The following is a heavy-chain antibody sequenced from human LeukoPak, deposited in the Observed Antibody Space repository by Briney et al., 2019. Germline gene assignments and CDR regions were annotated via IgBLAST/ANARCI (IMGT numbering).Heavy chain of an antibody. CDR1: GYTFTSYD. Sequence: ASVKVSCKASGYTFTSYDINWVRQATGQGLEWMGWMNPNSGNTGYAQKFQGRVTMTRNTSISTAYMELSSLRSEDTAVYYCARVCRGVTGDYYYYYMDVWGKGTTVTISS. CDR3: ARVCRGVTGDYYYYYMDV. V-gene: IGHV1-8*01. CDR2: MNPNSGNT. J-gene: IGHJ6*03. D-gene: IGHD2-21*02.